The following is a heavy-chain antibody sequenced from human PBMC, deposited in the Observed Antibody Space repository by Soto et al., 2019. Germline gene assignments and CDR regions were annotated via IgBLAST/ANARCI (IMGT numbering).Heavy chain of an antibody. Sequence: QVQLVQSGAELKEPGDSVRVSCEASGYTFTAYYIHWVRQAPGQGREWMGWINPRFGDTSYAQDFQDRVSMTRDTSISTVYMELSRLTYDDTAIYYCARNMDYYYGPGSGNGHGFWGQGTTVTVFS. J-gene: IGHJ6*02. CDR3: ARNMDYYYGPGSGNGHGF. V-gene: IGHV1-2*02. D-gene: IGHD3-10*01. CDR1: GYTFTAYY. CDR2: INPRFGDT.